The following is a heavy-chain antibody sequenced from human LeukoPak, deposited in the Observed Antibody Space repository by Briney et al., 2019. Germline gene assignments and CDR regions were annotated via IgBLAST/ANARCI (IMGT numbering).Heavy chain of an antibody. CDR2: ISSTRSYI. D-gene: IGHD3-10*01. J-gene: IGHJ4*02. Sequence: GGSLRLSCAASGFTFSSFGMNWVRQAPGKGLEWVSSISSTRSYIHYADSVKGRFTISRDNAKNSLYLQMNSLRAEDTAVYYCTRGGSTPVYWGQGTLVTVSS. CDR3: TRGGSTPVY. V-gene: IGHV3-21*01. CDR1: GFTFSSFG.